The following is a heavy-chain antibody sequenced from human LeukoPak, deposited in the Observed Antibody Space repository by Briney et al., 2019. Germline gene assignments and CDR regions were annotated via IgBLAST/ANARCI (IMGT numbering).Heavy chain of an antibody. CDR2: IYYSGST. V-gene: IGHV4-39*07. D-gene: IGHD3-9*01. CDR1: GGSISSSSYY. Sequence: SETLSLTCTVSGGSISSSSYYWGWIRQPPGKGLEWIGSIYYSGSTYYNPSLKSRVTISVDTSKNQFSLKLSSVTAADTAVYYCARRQGGRYFDWLFKDDAFDIWGQGTMVTVSS. CDR3: ARRQGGRYFDWLFKDDAFDI. J-gene: IGHJ3*02.